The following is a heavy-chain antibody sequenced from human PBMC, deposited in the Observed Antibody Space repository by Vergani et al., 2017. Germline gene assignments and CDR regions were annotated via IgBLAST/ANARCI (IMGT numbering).Heavy chain of an antibody. CDR1: GGTFSSYA. J-gene: IGHJ4*02. CDR3: ARDGSTKEPPDARSIAGPTYFDY. D-gene: IGHD6-25*01. V-gene: IGHV1-69*01. CDR2: IIPIFGTA. Sequence: QVQLVQSGAEVKKPGSSVKVSCKASGGTFSSYAISWVRQAPGQGLEWMGGIIPIFGTANYAQQFQGRVTITADESTSTAYMGLSSLRSEDTAVYYCARDGSTKEPPDARSIAGPTYFDYWGQGTLVTVSS.